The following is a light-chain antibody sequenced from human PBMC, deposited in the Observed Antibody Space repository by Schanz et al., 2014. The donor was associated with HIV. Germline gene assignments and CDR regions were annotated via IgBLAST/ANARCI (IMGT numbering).Light chain of an antibody. CDR1: SSNIGAGYD. V-gene: IGLV1-40*01. Sequence: QSVLTQPPSLSGAPGQRISLSCNGSSSNIGAGYDVHWYQHFPGTAPRLLIFDNDNRPSGVPDRISGSKSGFSASLVITDLQAEDEGDYYCQSFDRSLGRVVFGGGTKLTVL. J-gene: IGLJ2*01. CDR3: QSFDRSLGRVV. CDR2: DND.